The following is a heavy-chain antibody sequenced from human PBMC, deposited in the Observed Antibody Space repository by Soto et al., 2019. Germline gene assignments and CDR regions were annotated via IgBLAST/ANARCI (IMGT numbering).Heavy chain of an antibody. CDR1: VGSDSSNSAA. D-gene: IGHD6-19*01. Sequence: PSQTLSLTGAISVGSDSSNSAAWNWIRESPSRGLEWLGRTYYRSKCSNDYAVSVQSRITINPDTSKNQFSLQLNSVTPEDTAVYYCARERIEVAGTKLFDYWGQGTLVTVSS. V-gene: IGHV6-1*01. J-gene: IGHJ4*02. CDR3: ARERIEVAGTKLFDY. CDR2: TYYRSKCSN.